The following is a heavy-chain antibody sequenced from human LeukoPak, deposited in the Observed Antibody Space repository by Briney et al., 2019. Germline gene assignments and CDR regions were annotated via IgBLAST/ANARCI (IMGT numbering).Heavy chain of an antibody. J-gene: IGHJ6*03. Sequence: GGSLRLSCAASGFTFNTYWMHWVRQAPGKGLVWVSRINSDGSSTSYADSVKGRFTISRDNAKNTLYLQMNSLRAEDTAVYYCAKSQYQLPTSYYYYYMEVWGKGTTVTVSS. CDR3: AKSQYQLPTSYYYYYMEV. CDR1: GFTFNTYW. V-gene: IGHV3-74*01. D-gene: IGHD2-2*01. CDR2: INSDGSST.